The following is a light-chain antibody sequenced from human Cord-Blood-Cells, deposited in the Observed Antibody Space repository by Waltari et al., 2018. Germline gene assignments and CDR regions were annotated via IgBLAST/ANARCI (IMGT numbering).Light chain of an antibody. CDR2: EGS. J-gene: IGLJ2*01. CDR3: CSYAGSRTFDVV. CDR1: SSDVGSYNL. Sequence: QSALTQPASVSGSPGQSITISCTGTSSDVGSYNLVSWYQQHPGKAPKPMIYEGSKRPSGVSNRFSGSKSGNTASLTISGLQAEDEADYYCCSYAGSRTFDVVFGGGTKLTVL. V-gene: IGLV2-23*03.